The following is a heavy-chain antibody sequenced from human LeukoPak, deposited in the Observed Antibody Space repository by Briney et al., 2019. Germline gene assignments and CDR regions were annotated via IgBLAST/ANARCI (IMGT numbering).Heavy chain of an antibody. CDR2: ISSSSSTI. V-gene: IGHV3-48*01. J-gene: IGHJ4*02. CDR3: ASFPMARGTHGVFDY. Sequence: GGSLRLSCAASGFTFSSYSMNWVRQAPGKGLEWVSYISSSSSTIYYADSVEGRFTISRDNAKDSLYLQMNSLRAEDTAVYYCASFPMARGTHGVFDYWGQGTLVTVSS. D-gene: IGHD3-10*01. CDR1: GFTFSSYS.